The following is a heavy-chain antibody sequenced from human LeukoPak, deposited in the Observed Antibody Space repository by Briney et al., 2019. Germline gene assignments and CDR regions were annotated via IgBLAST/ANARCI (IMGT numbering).Heavy chain of an antibody. J-gene: IGHJ6*02. V-gene: IGHV1-69*04. CDR1: GGTFSSYA. D-gene: IGHD5-24*01. CDR3: ARGKSRDGYNSRYYYGMDV. Sequence: SVKVSCKASGGTFSSYAISWVRQAPGQGLELMGRIIPIFGIANYAQRFQGRVTITADKSTSTAYMELSSLRSEDTAVYYCARGKSRDGYNSRYYYGMDVWGQGTTVTVSS. CDR2: IIPIFGIA.